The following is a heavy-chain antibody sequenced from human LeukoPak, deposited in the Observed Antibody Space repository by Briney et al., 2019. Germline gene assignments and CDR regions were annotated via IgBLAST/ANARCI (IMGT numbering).Heavy chain of an antibody. CDR1: GGSISSSSYY. CDR2: IYYSGST. V-gene: IGHV4-39*07. Sequence: SETLSLTCTVSGGSISSSSYYWGWIRQPPGKGLEWIGSIYYSGSTYYNPSLKSRVTISVDTSKNQFSLKLSSVTAADTAVYYCARGPIAARWVDYWGQGTLVTVSS. CDR3: ARGPIAARWVDY. J-gene: IGHJ4*02. D-gene: IGHD6-6*01.